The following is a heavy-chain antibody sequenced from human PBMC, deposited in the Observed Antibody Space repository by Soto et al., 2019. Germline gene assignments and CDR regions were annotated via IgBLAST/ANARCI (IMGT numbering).Heavy chain of an antibody. CDR2: ISAYNGNT. CDR1: GYTFTSYG. Sequence: ASVKVSCKASGYTFTSYGISWVRQAPGQGLEWMGWISAYNGNTNYAQKLQGRVTMTTDTSTSTAYMELRSLRSDDTAVYYCARDGLRYFVNDNWFDPWGQGTLVTVSS. D-gene: IGHD3-9*01. CDR3: ARDGLRYFVNDNWFDP. J-gene: IGHJ5*02. V-gene: IGHV1-18*01.